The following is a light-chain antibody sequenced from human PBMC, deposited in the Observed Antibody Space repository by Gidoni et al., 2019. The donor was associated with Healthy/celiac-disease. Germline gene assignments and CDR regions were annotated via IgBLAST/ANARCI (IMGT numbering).Light chain of an antibody. CDR1: QSVSSY. CDR2: DAS. V-gene: IGKV3-11*01. CDR3: QQRSNWPPVYT. J-gene: IGKJ2*01. Sequence: ELVLTHSPATLSLSPGERATLSCRASQSVSSYLAWYQQKPGQDPRLLIYDASTRTTGIPARFSGSGSGTDSTLTISSLEPEDVAVYYCQQRSNWPPVYTFGQXTKLEIK.